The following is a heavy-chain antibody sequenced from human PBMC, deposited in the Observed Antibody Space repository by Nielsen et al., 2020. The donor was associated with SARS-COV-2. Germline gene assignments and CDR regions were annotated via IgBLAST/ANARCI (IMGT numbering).Heavy chain of an antibody. CDR1: GGSFSGYY. Sequence: SETLSLTCAVYGGSFSGYYWSWIRQPPGKGLEWIGEINHSGSTNYNPSLKSRVTISVDTSKNQFSLKLSSVTAADTAVYYCARDYYDSSGYYDYYYGMDVWSQGTTVTVSS. CDR2: INHSGST. CDR3: ARDYYDSSGYYDYYYGMDV. J-gene: IGHJ6*02. V-gene: IGHV4-34*01. D-gene: IGHD3-22*01.